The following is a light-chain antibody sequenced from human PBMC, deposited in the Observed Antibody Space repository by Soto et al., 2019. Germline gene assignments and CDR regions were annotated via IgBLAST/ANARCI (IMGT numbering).Light chain of an antibody. CDR3: QQYNNWPPWT. Sequence: EIVMTQSPATLSVSPGERATLSCRASQGVSSNLAWYQQKPGQAPRLLFYGASTRATGIPARFSGSGSGTEFTLTISSLQSEDFAVYYCQQYNNWPPWTFGQGTKVEIK. CDR1: QGVSSN. CDR2: GAS. V-gene: IGKV3-15*01. J-gene: IGKJ1*01.